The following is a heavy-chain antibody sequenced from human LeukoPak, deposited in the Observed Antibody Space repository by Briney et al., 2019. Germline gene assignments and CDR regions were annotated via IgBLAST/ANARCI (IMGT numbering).Heavy chain of an antibody. D-gene: IGHD6-6*01. Sequence: SETLSLTCTVSGASINSGDYYWTWIRQPPGKGLEWIGYIYNSGSTYYNPSLRSRVAISIDTSKNWFSLRLDSVTAADTAVYFCATTARHCSEYWGQGTLVTVSS. J-gene: IGHJ4*02. CDR2: IYNSGST. CDR3: ATTARHCSEY. V-gene: IGHV4-30-4*08. CDR1: GASINSGDYY.